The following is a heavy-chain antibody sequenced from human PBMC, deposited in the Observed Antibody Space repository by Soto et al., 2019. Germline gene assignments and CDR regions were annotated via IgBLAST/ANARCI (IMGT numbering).Heavy chain of an antibody. V-gene: IGHV4-30-2*01. CDR1: GGSISSGGYS. CDR3: ARGPPLGY. CDR2: IYHSGST. Sequence: QLQLQESGSGLVKPSQTLSFTCAVSGGSISSGGYSWSWIRQPPGKGLEWIGYIYHSGSTYYNPSLKSRVTISVDRSKNQFSLKLSSVTAADTAVYYCARGPPLGYWGQGTLVTVSS. J-gene: IGHJ4*02.